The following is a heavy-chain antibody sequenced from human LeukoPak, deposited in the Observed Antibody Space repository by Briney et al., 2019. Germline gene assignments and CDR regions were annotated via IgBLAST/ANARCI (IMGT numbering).Heavy chain of an antibody. CDR1: GFTFSSYA. D-gene: IGHD5-24*01. CDR3: ASEMATIPV. J-gene: IGHJ4*02. V-gene: IGHV3-30*04. CDR2: ISYDGSNK. Sequence: PGRSLRLSCAASGFTFSSYAMHWVRQAPGKGLEWVAVISYDGSNKYYADSVKGRFTISRDNSKNTLYLQMNSLRAEDTAVYYCASEMATIPVWGQGTLVTVSS.